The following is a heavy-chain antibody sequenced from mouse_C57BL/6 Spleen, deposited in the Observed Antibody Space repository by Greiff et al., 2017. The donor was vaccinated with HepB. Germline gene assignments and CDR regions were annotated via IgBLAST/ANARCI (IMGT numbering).Heavy chain of an antibody. V-gene: IGHV5-17*01. CDR1: GFTFSDYG. CDR2: ISSGSSTI. J-gene: IGHJ2*01. Sequence: EVQVVESGGGLVKPGGSLKLSCAASGFTFSDYGMHWVRQAPEKGLEWVAYISSGSSTIYYADTVKGRFTISRDNAKNTLFLQMTSLRSEDTAMYYCARDYDYLYFDYWGQGTTLTVSS. D-gene: IGHD2-4*01. CDR3: ARDYDYLYFDY.